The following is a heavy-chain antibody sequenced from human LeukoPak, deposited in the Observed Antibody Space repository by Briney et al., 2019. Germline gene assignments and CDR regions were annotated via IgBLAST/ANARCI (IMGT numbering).Heavy chain of an antibody. V-gene: IGHV1-2*06. CDR3: ARGYCSGGSCYSAENWFDP. J-gene: IGHJ5*02. CDR1: GYTFTSYY. D-gene: IGHD2-15*01. Sequence: ASVKVSCKASGYTFTSYYMFWVRQAPGQGLEWMGRINPNSGGTNYAQKFQGRVTMTRDTSISTAYMELSRLRSDDTAVYYCARGYCSGGSCYSAENWFDPWGQGTLVTVSS. CDR2: INPNSGGT.